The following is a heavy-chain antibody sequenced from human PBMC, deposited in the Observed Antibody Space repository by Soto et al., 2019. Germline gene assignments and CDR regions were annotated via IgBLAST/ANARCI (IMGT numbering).Heavy chain of an antibody. J-gene: IGHJ4*02. D-gene: IGHD6-19*01. Sequence: GGSLRHSCAASGVTCISYAMSWVRQAPGKGLEYVSAITNDGGSTYYADSVKGRFTISRDNSKNTLYLQMGSLRTEDTAVYYCARVAVAASFDYWGQGTLVTVS. CDR3: ARVAVAASFDY. CDR1: GVTCISYA. CDR2: ITNDGGST. V-gene: IGHV3-64*02.